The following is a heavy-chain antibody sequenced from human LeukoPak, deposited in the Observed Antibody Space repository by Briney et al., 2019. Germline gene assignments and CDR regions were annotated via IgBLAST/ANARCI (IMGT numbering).Heavy chain of an antibody. J-gene: IGHJ6*02. Sequence: GGSLRLSCAASGSTFSTYSMNWGRQAPGKVLEWVSSISSNNRYIYYADSVKGRFTISRDNAKNSLYLQMSNLRAEDTAAYFCARGGGLDVWGQGATVTVSS. CDR2: ISSNNRYI. CDR3: ARGGGLDV. D-gene: IGHD3-16*01. V-gene: IGHV3-21*04. CDR1: GSTFSTYS.